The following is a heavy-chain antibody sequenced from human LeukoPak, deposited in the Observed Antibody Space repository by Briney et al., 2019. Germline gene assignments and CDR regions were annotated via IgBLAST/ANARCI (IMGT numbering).Heavy chain of an antibody. D-gene: IGHD3-3*01. CDR3: ARDWHYDFWSGYWAWFDP. V-gene: IGHV1-2*02. CDR2: INPNSGGT. Sequence: ASVKVSCKASGYTFTGYYMHWVRQAPGQGLEWMGWINPNSGGTNYAQKFQGRVTMTRDTSISTAYMELSRLRSDDTAVYYCARDWHYDFWSGYWAWFDPWGQGTLVTVSS. CDR1: GYTFTGYY. J-gene: IGHJ5*02.